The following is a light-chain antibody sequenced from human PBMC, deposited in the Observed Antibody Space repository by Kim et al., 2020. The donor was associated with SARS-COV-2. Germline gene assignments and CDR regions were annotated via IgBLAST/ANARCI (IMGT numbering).Light chain of an antibody. CDR1: SGDIGNSNS. V-gene: IGLV2-14*03. J-gene: IGLJ1*01. Sequence: GQSLTISCSGTSGDIGNSNSVSWYQQHSGEAPRLLIYDVRDRPSGVSARFSGSKSANMASLTISGLRSEDEADYYCCSTSNTLDYVFGSGTKVTVL. CDR3: CSTSNTLDYV. CDR2: DVR.